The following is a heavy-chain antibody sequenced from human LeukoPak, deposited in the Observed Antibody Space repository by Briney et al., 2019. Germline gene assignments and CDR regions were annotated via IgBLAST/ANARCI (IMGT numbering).Heavy chain of an antibody. V-gene: IGHV4-31*03. D-gene: IGHD3-16*01. CDR1: GGSISSGGYY. CDR2: IYYSGST. Sequence: SRTLSLTCTISGGSISSGGYYWTWIRQHPGKGLEWIGYIYYSGSTYYNPSLKSRLTISVDTSKNQFSLKLNSVTAADTAVYYCARDGGNAFDIWGQGTMVIVSS. J-gene: IGHJ3*02. CDR3: ARDGGNAFDI.